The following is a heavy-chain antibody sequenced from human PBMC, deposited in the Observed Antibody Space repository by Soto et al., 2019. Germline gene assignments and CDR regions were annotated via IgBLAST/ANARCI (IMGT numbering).Heavy chain of an antibody. V-gene: IGHV1-24*01. Sequence: GASVKVSCKASGYTFTSYGISWVRQAPGQGLEWMGGFDPEDGETIYAQKFQGRVTMTEDTSTDTAYMELSSLRSEDTAVYYCATDLRYNLVVGTGYWGQGTLVTVSS. D-gene: IGHD1-1*01. CDR3: ATDLRYNLVVGTGY. J-gene: IGHJ4*02. CDR2: FDPEDGET. CDR1: GYTFTSYG.